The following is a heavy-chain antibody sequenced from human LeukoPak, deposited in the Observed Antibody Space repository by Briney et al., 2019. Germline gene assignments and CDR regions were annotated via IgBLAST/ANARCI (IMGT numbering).Heavy chain of an antibody. D-gene: IGHD3-3*01. Sequence: GGSLRLSCAASGFTFSSYSMNWVRQAPGKGLEWVSYIGSSSSTIYYADSVEGRFTISRDNAKNSLYLQMNSLRAEDTAVYYCARADFWSGLQYYYGMDVWGQGTTVTVSS. CDR3: ARADFWSGLQYYYGMDV. J-gene: IGHJ6*02. V-gene: IGHV3-48*01. CDR1: GFTFSSYS. CDR2: IGSSSSTI.